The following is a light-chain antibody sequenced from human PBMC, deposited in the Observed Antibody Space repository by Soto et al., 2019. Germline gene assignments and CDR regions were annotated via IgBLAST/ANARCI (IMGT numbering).Light chain of an antibody. CDR3: QQYESYSPLT. J-gene: IGKJ4*01. V-gene: IGKV1-5*03. CDR1: QSISSW. CDR2: KAS. Sequence: DIQMTQSPSTLSASVGERVTITCRASQSISSWLAWYQQKPGKAPKLLIYKASGLESGVPSRFSGSGSGTDFTLTISSLQPDDFATYYCQQYESYSPLTFGGGTKVEIK.